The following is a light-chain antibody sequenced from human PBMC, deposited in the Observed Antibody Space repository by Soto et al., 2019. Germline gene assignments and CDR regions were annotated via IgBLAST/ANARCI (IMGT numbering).Light chain of an antibody. J-gene: IGKJ1*01. Sequence: EIVLTQSPGTLSLSPGERATLSCRASQSVSSSYLAWYQQKPGQAPRLLIYGASSRATGIPDRFSGSGSGTYFTLTISRLEPEDFAVSYCQQYGSSPTFGQGTKVEIK. V-gene: IGKV3-20*01. CDR2: GAS. CDR3: QQYGSSPT. CDR1: QSVSSSY.